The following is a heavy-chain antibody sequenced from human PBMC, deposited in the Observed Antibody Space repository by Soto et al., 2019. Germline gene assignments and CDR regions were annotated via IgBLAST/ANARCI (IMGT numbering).Heavy chain of an antibody. J-gene: IGHJ4*02. CDR3: ARQLDMTKLLWFGELPYYFDY. CDR1: GGSISSSSYY. D-gene: IGHD3-10*01. Sequence: SETLSLTCTVSGGSISSSSYYWGWIRQPPGKGLEWIGSIYYSGSTYYNPSLKSRVTISVDTSKNQFSLKLSSVTAADTAVYYCARQLDMTKLLWFGELPYYFDYRGQGTLVTVSS. V-gene: IGHV4-39*01. CDR2: IYYSGST.